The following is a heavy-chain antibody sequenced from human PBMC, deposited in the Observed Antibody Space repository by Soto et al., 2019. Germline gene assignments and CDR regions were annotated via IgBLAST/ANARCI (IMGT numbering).Heavy chain of an antibody. CDR1: GFTVSSNY. J-gene: IGHJ4*02. CDR3: ARDRKLERQTGVYFDY. D-gene: IGHD1-1*01. V-gene: IGHV3-66*01. Sequence: HPGGSLRLSCAASGFTVSSNYMSWVRQAPGKGLEWVSVIYSGGSTYYADSVKGRFTISRDNSKNTLYLQMNSLRAEDTAVYYCARDRKLERQTGVYFDYWGQGTLVTVSS. CDR2: IYSGGST.